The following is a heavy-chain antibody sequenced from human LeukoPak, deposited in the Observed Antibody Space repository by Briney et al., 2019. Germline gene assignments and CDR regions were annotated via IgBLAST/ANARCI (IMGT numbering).Heavy chain of an antibody. J-gene: IGHJ4*02. CDR3: ARGGATMVRGVHGY. V-gene: IGHV4-34*01. CDR2: INHSGST. Sequence: SETLSLTCAVYGGSFSGYYWNWIRQPPGEGLKWIGEINHSGSTNYNPSLKSRVTISVDTSKNQFSLKLSSVTAADTGVYYCARGGATMVRGVHGYWGQGTLVTVSS. CDR1: GGSFSGYY. D-gene: IGHD3-10*01.